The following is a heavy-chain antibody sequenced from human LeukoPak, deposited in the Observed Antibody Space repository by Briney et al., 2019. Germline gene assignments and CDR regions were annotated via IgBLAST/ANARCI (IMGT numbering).Heavy chain of an antibody. CDR1: GGSISSSSYY. Sequence: SETLSLTCTVSGGSISSSSYYWGWIRQPPGRGLEWIVSIYYSGSTYYNPSLKSRVTISVDTSKNQFSLKLSSVTAADTAVYYCARVFGGYYSDYWGQGTLVTVSS. J-gene: IGHJ4*02. V-gene: IGHV4-39*07. D-gene: IGHD3-22*01. CDR2: IYYSGST. CDR3: ARVFGGYYSDY.